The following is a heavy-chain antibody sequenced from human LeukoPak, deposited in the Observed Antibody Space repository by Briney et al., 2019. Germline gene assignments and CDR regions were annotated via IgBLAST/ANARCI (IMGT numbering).Heavy chain of an antibody. CDR2: ISAYNGNT. CDR1: GYTFTSYG. D-gene: IGHD2/OR15-2a*01. V-gene: IGHV1-18*01. Sequence: ASVKVSCKASGYTFTSYGISWVRQAPGQGLEWMGWISAYNGNTNYAQKLQGRVTITRNTSISTAYMELSSLRSEDTAVYYCARGGNPDYYYMDVWGKGTTVTVSS. J-gene: IGHJ6*03. CDR3: ARGGNPDYYYMDV.